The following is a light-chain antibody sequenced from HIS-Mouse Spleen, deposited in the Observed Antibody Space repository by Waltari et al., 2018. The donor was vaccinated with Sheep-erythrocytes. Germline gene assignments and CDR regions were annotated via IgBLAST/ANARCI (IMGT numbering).Light chain of an antibody. CDR3: QQYYSTPPT. V-gene: IGKV4-1*01. Sequence: DIVMTQSPHSLAVSLGERHTINCTSSPSVLYSSNNKNYLAWYQQKPGQPPKLLIYWASTRESGVPDRFSGSGSGTDFTLTISSLQAEDVAVYYCQQYYSTPPTFGQGTKVEIK. J-gene: IGKJ1*01. CDR1: PSVLYSSNNKNY. CDR2: WAS.